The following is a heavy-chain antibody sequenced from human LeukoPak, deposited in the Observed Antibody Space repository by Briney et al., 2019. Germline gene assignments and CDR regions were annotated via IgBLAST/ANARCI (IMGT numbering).Heavy chain of an antibody. D-gene: IGHD4-23*01. CDR3: ARGVSVSDRATTVVTRTFDY. J-gene: IGHJ4*02. CDR1: GFTFSSYA. V-gene: IGHV4-34*01. Sequence: GSLRLSCAASGFTFSSYAMSWIRQPPGKGLEWIGEINHSGSTNYNPSLKSRVTISVDTSKNQFSLKLSSVTAADTAVYYCARGVSVSDRATTVVTRTFDYWGQGTLVTVSS. CDR2: INHSGST.